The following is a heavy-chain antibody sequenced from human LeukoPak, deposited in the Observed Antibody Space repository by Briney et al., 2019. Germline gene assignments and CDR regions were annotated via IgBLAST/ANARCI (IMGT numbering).Heavy chain of an antibody. V-gene: IGHV3-9*01. D-gene: IGHD3-10*01. Sequence: GGSLRLSCAASGFTFDDYAMHWVRQAPGKGLEWVSGITWNSGTIGYADSVKGRFTISRDNAKNSLYLQMNSLRAEDTAVYYCARDRDYYGSGNAFDIWGQGTMVTVSS. J-gene: IGHJ3*02. CDR1: GFTFDDYA. CDR2: ITWNSGTI. CDR3: ARDRDYYGSGNAFDI.